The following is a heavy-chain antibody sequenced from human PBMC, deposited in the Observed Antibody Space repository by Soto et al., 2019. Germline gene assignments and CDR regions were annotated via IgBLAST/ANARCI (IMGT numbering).Heavy chain of an antibody. CDR2: IYYSGST. D-gene: IGHD5-12*01. V-gene: IGHV4-30-4*01. CDR3: ARVTGWLQLPAFLAFDI. J-gene: IGHJ3*02. CDR1: GGSISSGDYY. Sequence: KASETLSLTCTVSGGSISSGDYYWSWIRQPPGKGLEWIGYIYYSGSTYYNPSLKSRVTISVDTSKNQFSLKLSSVTAADTAVYYCARVTGWLQLPAFLAFDIWGQGTMVTVSS.